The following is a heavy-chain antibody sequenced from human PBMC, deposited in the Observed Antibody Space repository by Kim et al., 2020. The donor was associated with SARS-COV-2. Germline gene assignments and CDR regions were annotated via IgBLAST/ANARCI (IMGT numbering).Heavy chain of an antibody. J-gene: IGHJ4*02. Sequence: GGSLRLSCAASGFSFDIYLMHWVRQAPGKGPVWVARVNEDGTGTKYADSVKGRFTISRDNAKNSLFLQMNSLRVEDTALYYCARAFTSFDYWGQGVMVTVSS. CDR3: ARAFTSFDY. CDR1: GFSFDIYL. CDR2: VNEDGTGT. V-gene: IGHV3-74*03.